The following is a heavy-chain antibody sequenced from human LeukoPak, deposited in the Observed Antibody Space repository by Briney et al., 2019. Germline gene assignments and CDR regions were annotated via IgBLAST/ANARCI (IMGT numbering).Heavy chain of an antibody. Sequence: ASMKVSCKASGYTFTGYYMHWVRQAPGQGLEWMGWINPTSGGTKYAQKFQGRVTMTRDTSISTAYMELSRLRSDDTAVYYCARSQWLIDASIDYWGQGTLVTVSS. CDR3: ARSQWLIDASIDY. CDR2: INPTSGGT. CDR1: GYTFTGYY. D-gene: IGHD6-19*01. J-gene: IGHJ4*02. V-gene: IGHV1-2*02.